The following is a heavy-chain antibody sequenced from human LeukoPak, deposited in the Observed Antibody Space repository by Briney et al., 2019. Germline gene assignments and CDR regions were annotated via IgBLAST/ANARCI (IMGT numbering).Heavy chain of an antibody. CDR1: GLSLSTSGVG. V-gene: IGHV2-5*02. J-gene: IGHJ4*02. Sequence: SGPTLVKPTQTLTLTRTLFGLSLSTSGVGVGWIRQPPGKALEWLALVYWGDDKRYSPSLKSRLTITKDTSKNQVVLTMANMDPVDTATYYCAHRDRRNLDYWGQGTLVTVSS. CDR2: VYWGDDK. CDR3: AHRDRRNLDY.